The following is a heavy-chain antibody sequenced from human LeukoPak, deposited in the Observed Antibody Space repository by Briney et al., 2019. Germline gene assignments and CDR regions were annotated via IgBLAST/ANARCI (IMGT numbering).Heavy chain of an antibody. CDR3: ARQVGNAYYAAYFDY. CDR1: GYSFTSYW. D-gene: IGHD3-16*01. CDR2: IYPGDSDT. J-gene: IGHJ4*02. Sequence: GESLKISCKGSGYSFTSYWIGWVRQMPGKGLEWMGIIYPGDSDTRYSPSFQGQVTISADKSISTAYLQWSSLKASDTAMYYCARQVGNAYYAAYFDYWGRGTLVTVSS. V-gene: IGHV5-51*01.